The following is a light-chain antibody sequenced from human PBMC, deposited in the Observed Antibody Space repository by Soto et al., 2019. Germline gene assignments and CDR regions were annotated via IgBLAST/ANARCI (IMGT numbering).Light chain of an antibody. J-gene: IGLJ1*01. V-gene: IGLV2-14*01. Sequence: QSALTQPASVSGSPGQSIAISCTWTSSDVGGYNYVSWYQQHPGKAPNLMVYDVSNRPSGVSNRFSGSKSGNTASLTISGLQAEDEADYYCSSYTSSSTYVFGTGTKVTVL. CDR1: SSDVGGYNY. CDR3: SSYTSSSTYV. CDR2: DVS.